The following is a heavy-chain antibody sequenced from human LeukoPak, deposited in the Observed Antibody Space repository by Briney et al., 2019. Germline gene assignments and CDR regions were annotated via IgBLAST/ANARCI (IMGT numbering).Heavy chain of an antibody. D-gene: IGHD6-19*01. Sequence: PSETLSLTCTVSGDSFTSVTDYWARIRQPPGKGLEWIASGDYSGGTYYNPSLESRVAISADMSKNQISLKLTSVTGADTAVYYCAGERGEEYSSGWYKTNYFYNWGQGIRVTVSS. CDR2: GDYSGGT. V-gene: IGHV4-39*07. CDR1: GDSFTSVTDY. CDR3: AGERGEEYSSGWYKTNYFYN. J-gene: IGHJ4*02.